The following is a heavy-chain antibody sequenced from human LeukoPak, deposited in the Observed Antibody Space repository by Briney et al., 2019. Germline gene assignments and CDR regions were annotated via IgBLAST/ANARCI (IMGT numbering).Heavy chain of an antibody. V-gene: IGHV4-61*01. D-gene: IGHD6-19*01. CDR1: GDSVSSSSYY. Sequence: SETLSLTCTVSGDSVSSSSYYWDWIRQPPGKGLEWVGYIYYSGSTNYNPSLKSRVTISVDMSKNQFSLKLSSVTAADTAVYYCARDLWIRSSGWTFDYWGQGTLVTVSS. J-gene: IGHJ4*02. CDR2: IYYSGST. CDR3: ARDLWIRSSGWTFDY.